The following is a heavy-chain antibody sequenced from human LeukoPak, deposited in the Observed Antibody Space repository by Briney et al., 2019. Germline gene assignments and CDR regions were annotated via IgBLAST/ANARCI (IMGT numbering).Heavy chain of an antibody. D-gene: IGHD3-10*01. CDR1: GYTLTELS. V-gene: IGHV1-24*01. CDR3: ATEKGSYGAYYYYGMDV. Sequence: ASVKVSCKVSGYTLTELSMHWVRQAPGKGLEWMGGFDPEDGETIYAQKFQGRVTMTEDTSTDTAYMELSSLRSEDTAVYYCATEKGSYGAYYYYGMDVWGQGTTVTVSS. CDR2: FDPEDGET. J-gene: IGHJ6*02.